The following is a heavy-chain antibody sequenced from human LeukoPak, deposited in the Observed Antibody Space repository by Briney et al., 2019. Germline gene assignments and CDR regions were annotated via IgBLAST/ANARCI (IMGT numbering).Heavy chain of an antibody. CDR2: IAPSDSYT. CDR1: GYSFPSYW. Sequence: GESLKISCKVSGYSFPSYWITWVRQVPGKGLEWMGRIAPSDSYTNYNPSFEGHVTVSVEKSITTVYLQWSSLKASDTAMYYCVRQPPGVYDTTQNWFDPWGQGTLVTVSS. CDR3: VRQPPGVYDTTQNWFDP. V-gene: IGHV5-10-1*01. J-gene: IGHJ5*02. D-gene: IGHD3-22*01.